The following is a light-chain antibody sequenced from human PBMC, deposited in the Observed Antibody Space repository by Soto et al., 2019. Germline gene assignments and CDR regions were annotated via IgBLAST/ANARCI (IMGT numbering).Light chain of an antibody. CDR1: EDISTW. CDR2: AAS. CDR3: QHADSFPLIT. Sequence: DIQMPQSHSSVSASVGDRFSITGLSSEDISTWLAWYQQKPGKAPKLLIYAASSLQSGVPSRFSGSGSGTDFTLTISSLQPEDFATYYCQHADSFPLITFGQGTRLEI. J-gene: IGKJ5*01. V-gene: IGKV1-12*01.